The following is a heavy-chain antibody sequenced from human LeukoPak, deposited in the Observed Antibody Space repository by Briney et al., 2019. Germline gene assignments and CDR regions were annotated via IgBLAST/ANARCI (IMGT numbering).Heavy chain of an antibody. V-gene: IGHV3-30*18. CDR1: GFTFSSYG. Sequence: GGSLRLSCSASGFTFSSYGMHWVRQAPGKGLERVAVISYDGSNKYYADSVKGRFTISRDNSKNTLYLQMNSLRAEDTAVYYCAKDAAGPEYWGQGTLVTVSS. CDR2: ISYDGSNK. D-gene: IGHD6-13*01. CDR3: AKDAAGPEY. J-gene: IGHJ4*02.